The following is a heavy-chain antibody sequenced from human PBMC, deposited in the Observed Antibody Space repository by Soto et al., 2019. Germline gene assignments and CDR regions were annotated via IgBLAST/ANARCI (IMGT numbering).Heavy chain of an antibody. CDR2: IIPIFGTA. J-gene: IGHJ4*02. D-gene: IGHD1-26*01. CDR3: ARVISGSYYTNFDY. CDR1: GGTFSSYA. V-gene: IGHV1-69*12. Sequence: QVQLVQSGAEVKKPGSSVKVSCKASGGTFSSYAISWVRQAPGQGLEWMGGIIPIFGTANYAQKFQGRVTITADESTSPAYMELSSLRSEDTAVYYCARVISGSYYTNFDYWGQGTLVTVSS.